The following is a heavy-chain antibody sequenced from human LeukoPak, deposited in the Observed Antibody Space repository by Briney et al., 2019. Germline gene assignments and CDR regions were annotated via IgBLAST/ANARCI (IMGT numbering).Heavy chain of an antibody. D-gene: IGHD5-24*01. CDR1: GGSFSGYY. CDR3: ARGGGRDGDNLTR. CDR2: INHSGST. Sequence: SETLSLTYAVYGGSFSGYYWSWIRQPPGKGLEWIGEINHSGSTNYNPSLKSRVTISVDTSKNQFSLKLSSVTAADTAVYYCARGGGRDGDNLTRWGQGTLVTVSS. V-gene: IGHV4-34*01. J-gene: IGHJ4*02.